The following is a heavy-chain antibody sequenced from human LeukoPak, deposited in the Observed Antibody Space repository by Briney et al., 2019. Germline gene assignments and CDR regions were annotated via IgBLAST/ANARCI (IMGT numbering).Heavy chain of an antibody. Sequence: PGGSLRLSCAASGFTFSSYAMGWVRQAPGKGLEWVSAISGSGGSTYYADSVKGRFTISRDNSKNTLYLQVNSLRAEDTAVYYCAKTPWGDGVSDYFDYRGQGTLVTVSS. J-gene: IGHJ4*02. CDR2: ISGSGGST. CDR1: GFTFSSYA. V-gene: IGHV3-23*01. D-gene: IGHD5-24*01. CDR3: AKTPWGDGVSDYFDY.